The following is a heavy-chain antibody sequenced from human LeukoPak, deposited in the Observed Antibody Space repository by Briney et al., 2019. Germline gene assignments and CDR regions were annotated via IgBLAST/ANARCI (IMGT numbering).Heavy chain of an antibody. CDR1: GYTFTSYG. J-gene: IGHJ3*02. Sequence: ASVKVPCKASGYTFTSYGISWVRQAPGQGLEWMEWISAYNGNTNYAQKLQGRVTMTTDTSTSTAYMELRSLRCDDTAVYYCARDGGWFWRTDHDAFDIWGQGTMVTVSS. CDR2: ISAYNGNT. D-gene: IGHD3-3*01. V-gene: IGHV1-18*01. CDR3: ARDGGWFWRTDHDAFDI.